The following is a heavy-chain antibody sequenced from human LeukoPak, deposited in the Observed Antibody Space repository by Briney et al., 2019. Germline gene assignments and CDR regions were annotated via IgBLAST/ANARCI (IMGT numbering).Heavy chain of an antibody. CDR3: ARCLIRYYYGSGSSNWFDP. V-gene: IGHV1-18*01. Sequence: GESLKISCKASGYTFTSYGISWVRQAPGQGLEWMGWISAYNGNTNYAQKLQGRVTMTTDTSTSTAYMELRSLGSDDTAVYYCARCLIRYYYGSGSSNWFDPWGQGTLVTVSS. CDR1: GYTFTSYG. J-gene: IGHJ5*02. D-gene: IGHD3-10*01. CDR2: ISAYNGNT.